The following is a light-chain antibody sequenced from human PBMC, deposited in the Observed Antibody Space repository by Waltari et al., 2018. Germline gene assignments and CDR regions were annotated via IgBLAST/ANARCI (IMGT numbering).Light chain of an antibody. CDR2: DVT. CDR1: SSDIGGYDY. CDR3: CSYAGGSYV. Sequence: QSALPQPRSVSGSPGQSVTISCTGTSSDIGGYDYFSWYQQHPGKAPKLFIYDVTKRPSGVPDRFSGSRSGTTASLTISGIQPEDEADYYCCSYAGGSYVFGTGTKVTVL. V-gene: IGLV2-11*01. J-gene: IGLJ1*01.